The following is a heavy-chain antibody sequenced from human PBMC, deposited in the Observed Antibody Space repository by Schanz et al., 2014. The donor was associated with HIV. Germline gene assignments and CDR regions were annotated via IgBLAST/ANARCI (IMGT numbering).Heavy chain of an antibody. CDR2: ISGSSDVI. Sequence: EVQLLESGGGLVQPGGSLRLSCTASTFSSTFAWMSWVRQAPGKGLEWVSFISGSSDVIYYADSVKGRFSISRDNAKNSMYLQMNSLRDEDTAVYYCTRDHCIGGSCGMDVWGQGTTVTVSS. CDR3: TRDHCIGGSCGMDV. V-gene: IGHV3-48*02. D-gene: IGHD2-15*01. J-gene: IGHJ6*02. CDR1: TFSSTFAW.